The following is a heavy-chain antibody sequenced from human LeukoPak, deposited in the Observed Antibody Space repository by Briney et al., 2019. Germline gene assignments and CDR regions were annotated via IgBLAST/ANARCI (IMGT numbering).Heavy chain of an antibody. CDR2: ISSSGSTI. D-gene: IGHD3-22*01. Sequence: GGSLRLSCTASGFTFNKYPMSWVRQVPGKGLEWDSYISSSGSTIYYADSVKGRFTISRDNAKNSLYLQMNSLRAEDTAVYYCARAAGYYDSSGYYNYYFDYWGQGTLVTVSS. J-gene: IGHJ4*02. CDR1: GFTFNKYP. CDR3: ARAAGYYDSSGYYNYYFDY. V-gene: IGHV3-11*01.